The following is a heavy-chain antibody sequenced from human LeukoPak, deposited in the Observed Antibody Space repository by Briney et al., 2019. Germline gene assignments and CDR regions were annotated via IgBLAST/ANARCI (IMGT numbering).Heavy chain of an antibody. V-gene: IGHV4-34*01. CDR1: GGSFSGYY. D-gene: IGHD4-17*01. CDR2: INHSGST. Sequence: SETLSLTCAVYGGSFSGYYWSWIRQPPGKGLEWIGEINHSGSTNYNPSLKSRVTISVDTSKNQFSLKLSSVTAADTAVYYCASAMTAVTTDAFDIWGQGTTVSVSS. CDR3: ASAMTAVTTDAFDI. J-gene: IGHJ3*02.